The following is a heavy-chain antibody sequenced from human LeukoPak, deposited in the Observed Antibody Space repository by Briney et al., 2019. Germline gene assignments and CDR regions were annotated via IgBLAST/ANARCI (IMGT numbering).Heavy chain of an antibody. CDR1: GFTFSDYS. CDR2: VGISSGNT. Sequence: GGSLRLSCAASGFTFSDYSMKWVRQAPGKGLEWISYVGISSGNTKYADSVKGRFTISGDSAKNSVFLQMNSLRVEDTAVYYCARDHRYAFDNWGQGTLVTVSS. CDR3: ARDHRYAFDN. V-gene: IGHV3-48*04. J-gene: IGHJ4*02. D-gene: IGHD5-12*01.